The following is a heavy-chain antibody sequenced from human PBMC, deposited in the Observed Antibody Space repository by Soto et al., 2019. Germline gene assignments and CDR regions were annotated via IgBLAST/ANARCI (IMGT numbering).Heavy chain of an antibody. CDR2: ISGSGGST. Sequence: PGGSLRLSCAASGFTFSSYAMSWVRQAPGKGLEWVSAISGSGGSTYYADSVKGRFTISRDNSKNTLYLQMNSLRAEDTAVYYCAKEGVEMATRGPSGFDYWGQGTLVTVSS. J-gene: IGHJ4*02. CDR3: AKEGVEMATRGPSGFDY. D-gene: IGHD5-12*01. V-gene: IGHV3-23*01. CDR1: GFTFSSYA.